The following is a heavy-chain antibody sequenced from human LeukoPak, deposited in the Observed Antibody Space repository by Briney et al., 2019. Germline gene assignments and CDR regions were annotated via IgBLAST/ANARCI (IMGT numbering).Heavy chain of an antibody. J-gene: IGHJ4*02. Sequence: PSETLSLTCAVYGGSFSGYYWSWIRQPPGKGLEWIGTINYGGNTYYNLSLKSRVIIFLDTSKNQFSLNLSSVTAADTAVYYCARGVAGSSGLLYYFDYWGQGALVIVSS. V-gene: IGHV4-34*01. CDR3: ARGVAGSSGLLYYFDY. CDR1: GGSFSGYY. CDR2: INYGGNT. D-gene: IGHD6-25*01.